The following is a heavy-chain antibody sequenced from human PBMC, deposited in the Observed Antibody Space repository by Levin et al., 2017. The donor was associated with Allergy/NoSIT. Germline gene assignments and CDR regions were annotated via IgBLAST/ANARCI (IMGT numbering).Heavy chain of an antibody. CDR3: AKRRGGYGEGEFDY. CDR2: MQYSGST. Sequence: SETLSLTCTVSGGSISSYFWGWIRQPPGKGLEWIGYMQYSGSTHVNPSLKSRVTISVDTSKNQFSLKLTSVTTADTAIYYCAKRRGGYGEGEFDYWGQGTLVTVSS. D-gene: IGHD4-17*01. V-gene: IGHV4-59*01. CDR1: GGSISSYF. J-gene: IGHJ4*02.